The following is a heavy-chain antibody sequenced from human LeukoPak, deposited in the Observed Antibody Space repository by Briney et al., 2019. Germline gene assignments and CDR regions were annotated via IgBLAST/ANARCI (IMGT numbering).Heavy chain of an antibody. CDR3: ARGVIRTGFMITFGGVMFDY. V-gene: IGHV4-59*12. D-gene: IGHD3-16*01. CDR1: GGSISSYY. Sequence: SETLSLTCTVSGGSISSYYWSWIRQPPGKGLEWIGYTYYSGSTNYNPSLKSRVTISVDTSKNQFSLKLSSVTAADTAVYYCARGVIRTGFMITFGGVMFDYWGQGTLVTVSS. J-gene: IGHJ4*02. CDR2: TYYSGST.